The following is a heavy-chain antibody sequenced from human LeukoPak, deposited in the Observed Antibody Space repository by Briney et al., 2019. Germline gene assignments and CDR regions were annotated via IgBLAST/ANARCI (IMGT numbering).Heavy chain of an antibody. CDR2: ISSSSSYI. J-gene: IGHJ4*02. CDR3: ARAGDRYYYDSSGYYPDY. CDR1: GFTFSSYS. V-gene: IGHV3-21*01. Sequence: GGSLGLSCAASGFTFSSYSMNWVRQAPGKGLEWVSSISSSSSYIYYADSVKGRFTISRDNAKNSLYLQMNSLRAEDTAVYYCARAGDRYYYDSSGYYPDYWGQGTLVTVSS. D-gene: IGHD3-22*01.